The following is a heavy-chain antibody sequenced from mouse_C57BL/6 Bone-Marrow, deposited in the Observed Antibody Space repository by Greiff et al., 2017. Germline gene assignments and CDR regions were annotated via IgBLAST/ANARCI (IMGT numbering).Heavy chain of an antibody. CDR3: ATTWCAY. CDR1: GYTFTSYD. CDR2: IYPRDGST. D-gene: IGHD4-1*02. Sequence: QVQLQQSGPELVKPGASVKLSCKASGYTFTSYDINWVKQTPGQGLEWIGCIYPRDGSTKYNEKFKGKATLTVDTSSSTAYMELHSLTSEDSAVYFCATTWCAYWGQGTLVTVSA. J-gene: IGHJ3*01. V-gene: IGHV1-85*01.